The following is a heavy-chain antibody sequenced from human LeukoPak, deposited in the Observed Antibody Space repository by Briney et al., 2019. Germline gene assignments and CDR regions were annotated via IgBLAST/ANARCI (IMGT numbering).Heavy chain of an antibody. V-gene: IGHV6-1*01. CDR2: TYYRSKWYN. D-gene: IGHD5-12*01. CDR1: GDTVSNKRSA. Sequence: TSQTLSLTCAISGDTVSNKRSAWNWIRQSPSRGLEWLGRTYYRSKWYNDYAVSVKSRITINPDTSKNQFSLQLNSVSPEDTAVYYCARVDSGYDFLALYYYYYMDVWGKGTTVTISS. J-gene: IGHJ6*03. CDR3: ARVDSGYDFLALYYYYYMDV.